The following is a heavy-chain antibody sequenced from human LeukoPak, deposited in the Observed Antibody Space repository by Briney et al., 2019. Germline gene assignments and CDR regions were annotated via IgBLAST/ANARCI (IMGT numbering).Heavy chain of an antibody. CDR1: GGSISSGDYY. CDR2: IYYSGST. D-gene: IGHD5-12*01. V-gene: IGHV4-30-4*01. J-gene: IGHJ5*02. Sequence: SETLSLTCTVSGGSISSGDYYWSWIRQPPGKGLEWIGYIYYSGSTYYNPSLKSRVTISVDTSKNQFSLKLSSVTAADTAVYYCARGFSRVATVDPWGQGTLVTVSS. CDR3: ARGFSRVATVDP.